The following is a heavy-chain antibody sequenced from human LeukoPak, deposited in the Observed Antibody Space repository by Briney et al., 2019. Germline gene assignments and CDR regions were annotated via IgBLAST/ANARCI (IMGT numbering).Heavy chain of an antibody. CDR2: MNTYGGNT. CDR3: ARGRYSSSWYYYYYYYYMDV. CDR1: GYTFTSYD. D-gene: IGHD6-13*01. V-gene: IGHV1-8*03. J-gene: IGHJ6*03. Sequence: ASVKLSCKASGYTFTSYDINWVRQATGQGREGRGGMNTYGGNTGYAQKFQGRVTITRNNSISTAYMELGSLRSEDTAVYYCARGRYSSSWYYYYYYYYMDVWGKGTTVTVSS.